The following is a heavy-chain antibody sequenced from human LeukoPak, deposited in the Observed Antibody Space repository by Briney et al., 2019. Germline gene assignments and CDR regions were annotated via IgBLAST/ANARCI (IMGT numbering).Heavy chain of an antibody. Sequence: PGGSLRLSCAASGFTFSSYAMTWVRQAPGRGLEWVSAISGSAGSTYYADSVKGRFTISRDNSKNTVYLQMNTLRAEDTAVYYCAKIITGTTFPKYYFEYWGQGTLVTVSS. CDR1: GFTFSSYA. J-gene: IGHJ4*02. CDR2: ISGSAGST. D-gene: IGHD1-7*01. V-gene: IGHV3-23*01. CDR3: AKIITGTTFPKYYFEY.